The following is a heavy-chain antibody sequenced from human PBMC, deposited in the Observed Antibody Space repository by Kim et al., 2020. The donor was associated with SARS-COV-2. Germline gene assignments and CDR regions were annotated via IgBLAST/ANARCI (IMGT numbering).Heavy chain of an antibody. J-gene: IGHJ4*02. V-gene: IGHV3-30*02. CDR3: AKGYCSSTSCPNSFFRLA. Sequence: KGRFTISRDNSKNTLYLQMNSLRAEDTAVYYCAKGYCSSTSCPNSFFRLAWGQGTLVTVSS. D-gene: IGHD2-2*01.